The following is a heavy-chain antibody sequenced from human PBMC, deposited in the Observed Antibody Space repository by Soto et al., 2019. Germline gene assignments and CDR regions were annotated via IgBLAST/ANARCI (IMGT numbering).Heavy chain of an antibody. CDR1: GFTFSSYE. CDR3: ARGTYQGQYYCSGGSCSTAYGMDV. CDR2: ISSSGSTI. Sequence: GGSLRLSCAASGFTFSSYEMNWVRQAPGEGLEWVSYISSSGSTIYYADSVKGRFTISRDNAKNSLYLQMNSLRAEDTAVYYCARGTYQGQYYCSGGSCSTAYGMDVWGQGTTVTVSS. D-gene: IGHD2-15*01. V-gene: IGHV3-48*03. J-gene: IGHJ6*02.